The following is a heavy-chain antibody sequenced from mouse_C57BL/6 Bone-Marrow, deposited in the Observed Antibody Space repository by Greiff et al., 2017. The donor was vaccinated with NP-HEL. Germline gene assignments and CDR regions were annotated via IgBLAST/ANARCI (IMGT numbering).Heavy chain of an antibody. CDR3: AREQLRLRFAY. Sequence: EVKLVESGPGLVKPSQSLSLTCSVTGYSITSGYYWNWIRQFPGNKLEWMGYISYDGSNNYNPSLKNRISITRDTSKNQVFLKLNSVTTEDTATYYCAREQLRLRFAYWGQGTLVTVSA. CDR2: ISYDGSN. J-gene: IGHJ3*01. D-gene: IGHD3-2*02. V-gene: IGHV3-6*01. CDR1: GYSITSGYY.